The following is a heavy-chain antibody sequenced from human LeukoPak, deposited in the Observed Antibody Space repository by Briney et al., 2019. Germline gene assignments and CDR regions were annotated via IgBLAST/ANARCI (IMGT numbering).Heavy chain of an antibody. Sequence: PGRSLRLSCAASGFTFSSYAMHWVRQAPGKGLEWVAVISYDGSNKYYADSVKGRFTISRDNSKNTLYLQTNSLRAEDTAVYYCARAAEYYYDSSGDDAFDIWGQGTMVTVSS. CDR2: ISYDGSNK. D-gene: IGHD3-22*01. J-gene: IGHJ3*02. CDR1: GFTFSSYA. V-gene: IGHV3-30-3*01. CDR3: ARAAEYYYDSSGDDAFDI.